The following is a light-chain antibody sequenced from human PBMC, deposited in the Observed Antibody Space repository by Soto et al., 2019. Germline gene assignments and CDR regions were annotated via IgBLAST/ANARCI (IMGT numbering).Light chain of an antibody. CDR2: EDN. CDR1: SGGFPSNS. J-gene: IGLJ2*01. Sequence: NFMLTQPHSVSESPGKTVIISCTRSSGGFPSNSVQWYQQRPGSAPTTIISEDNQRPSGVPDRFSGSTDGSSNSVSLIISGLQTEDEADYYCQSYDSNTVVFGGGTKLTVL. V-gene: IGLV6-57*03. CDR3: QSYDSNTVV.